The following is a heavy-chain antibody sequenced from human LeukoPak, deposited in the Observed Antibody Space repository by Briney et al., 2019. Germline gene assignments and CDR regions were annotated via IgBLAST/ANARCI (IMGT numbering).Heavy chain of an antibody. J-gene: IGHJ4*02. D-gene: IGHD3-22*01. V-gene: IGHV1-18*01. CDR1: GYTFTSYG. CDR3: ARDVGIEGSGYYGIY. Sequence: GASVKVSCKASGYTFTSYGISWVRQAPGQGLEWMGWISAYNGNTNYAQKLQGRVTMTTDTSTSTAYMELRSLRPDDTAVYYCARDVGIEGSGYYGIYWGQGTLVTVSS. CDR2: ISAYNGNT.